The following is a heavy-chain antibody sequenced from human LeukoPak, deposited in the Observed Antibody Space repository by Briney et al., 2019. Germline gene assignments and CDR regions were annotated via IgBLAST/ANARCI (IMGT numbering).Heavy chain of an antibody. CDR2: ISWNSGSI. Sequence: PGGSLRLSCAASGFTFDDYAMHWVRHAPGKGLEWVSGISWNSGSIGYADSVKGRSTISRDNAKNSLYLQMNSLRAEDTALYYCAKDLVAGPSDYWGQGTLVTVPS. J-gene: IGHJ4*02. CDR1: GFTFDDYA. D-gene: IGHD6-19*01. V-gene: IGHV3-9*01. CDR3: AKDLVAGPSDY.